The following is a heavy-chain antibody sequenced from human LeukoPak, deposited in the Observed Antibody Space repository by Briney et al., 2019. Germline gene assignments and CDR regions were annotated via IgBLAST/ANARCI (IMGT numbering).Heavy chain of an antibody. Sequence: PGGSLRLSCAASGFTFKNYWMSWVRQAPAPGKGLEWVANIKQDGSEKNYVDSVKGRFTISRDNAKNSLYLQMNSLRAEDTAVYYCARRGSGNGNFDYWGQGTLVTVSS. CDR2: IKQDGSEK. J-gene: IGHJ4*02. D-gene: IGHD6-19*01. CDR3: ARRGSGNGNFDY. V-gene: IGHV3-7*05. CDR1: GFTFKNYW.